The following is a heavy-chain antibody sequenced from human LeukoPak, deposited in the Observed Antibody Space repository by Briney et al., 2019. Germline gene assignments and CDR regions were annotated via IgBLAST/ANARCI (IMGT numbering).Heavy chain of an antibody. Sequence: GGSLRLSCAASGFTVSSNYMSWVRQAPGKGLEWVSVIYSGGSTYYADSVKGRFIMSRDNSKNTLYLQMNSLRAEDTAVYYCARVGYDSTSQPNFDYWGQGTLVTVSS. J-gene: IGHJ4*02. CDR3: ARVGYDSTSQPNFDY. CDR2: IYSGGST. D-gene: IGHD3-22*01. CDR1: GFTVSSNY. V-gene: IGHV3-66*01.